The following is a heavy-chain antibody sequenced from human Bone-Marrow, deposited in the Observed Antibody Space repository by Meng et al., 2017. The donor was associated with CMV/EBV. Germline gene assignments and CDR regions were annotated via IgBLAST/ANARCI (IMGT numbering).Heavy chain of an antibody. CDR1: GFTFSSYG. V-gene: IGHV3-30*02. D-gene: IGHD6-19*01. J-gene: IGHJ4*02. Sequence: GESLKISCAASGFTFSSYGMHWVRQAPGKGLEWVAFIRYDGSNKYYADSVKGRFTISRDNSKNTLYLQMNSLRAEDTAVYYCAKAGIAVAGTFDYWGQGTLVTVYS. CDR2: IRYDGSNK. CDR3: AKAGIAVAGTFDY.